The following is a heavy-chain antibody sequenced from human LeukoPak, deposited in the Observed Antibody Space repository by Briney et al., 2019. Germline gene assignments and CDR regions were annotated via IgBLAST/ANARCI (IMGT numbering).Heavy chain of an antibody. CDR3: AKERWLQLGGWFDP. J-gene: IGHJ5*02. Sequence: GGSLRLSCAASGFTFSGSAMHWVRQASGKGLEWVGRIRSKANSYATAYAASVKGRFTISRDNSKNTLYLQMNSLRAEDTAVYYCAKERWLQLGGWFDPWGQGTLVTVSS. CDR2: IRSKANSYAT. D-gene: IGHD5-24*01. V-gene: IGHV3-73*01. CDR1: GFTFSGSA.